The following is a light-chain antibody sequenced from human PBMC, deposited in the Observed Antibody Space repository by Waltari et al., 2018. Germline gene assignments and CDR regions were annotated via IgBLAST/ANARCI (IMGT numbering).Light chain of an antibody. J-gene: IGKJ2*01. V-gene: IGKV1-39*01. CDR2: TAS. CDR1: QTIDAY. Sequence: DIQMTQFPSSLSASVGDHITTPCRASQTIDAYLNWYQQRPPKAPKLLMYTASRLQSGAPSRFSGSGSGTVFTLNVSSLQPEDFATYYCQQTYSVPYTFGQGTKEEIK. CDR3: QQTYSVPYT.